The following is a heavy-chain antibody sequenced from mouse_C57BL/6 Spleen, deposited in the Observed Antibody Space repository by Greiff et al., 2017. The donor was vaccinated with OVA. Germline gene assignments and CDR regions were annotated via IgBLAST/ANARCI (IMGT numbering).Heavy chain of an antibody. CDR2: ISYDGSN. D-gene: IGHD1-1*01. CDR1: GYSITSGYY. Sequence: EVQLQESGPGLVKPSQSLSLTCSVTGYSITSGYYWNWIRQFPGNKLEWMGYISYDGSNNYNPSLKNRISITRDTSKNQFFLKLNSVTTEDTATYYCATPGSSPYWSFDVWGTGTTVTVSS. CDR3: ATPGSSPYWSFDV. V-gene: IGHV3-6*01. J-gene: IGHJ1*03.